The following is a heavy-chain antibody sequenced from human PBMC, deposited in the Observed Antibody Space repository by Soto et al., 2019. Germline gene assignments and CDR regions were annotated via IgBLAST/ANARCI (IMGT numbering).Heavy chain of an antibody. CDR1: GVSISSGNW. Sequence: KASETLSLTCAVSGVSISSGNWWTWVRQTPQRGLEYIGEIFHDGTANYYPSFERRVAISVDTSKNQFSLNLTSVTAADTAIYFCARLVYDTRLNYMYFDFWGQGALVTVSS. J-gene: IGHJ4*02. D-gene: IGHD3-10*01. V-gene: IGHV4-4*02. CDR2: IFHDGTA. CDR3: ARLVYDTRLNYMYFDF.